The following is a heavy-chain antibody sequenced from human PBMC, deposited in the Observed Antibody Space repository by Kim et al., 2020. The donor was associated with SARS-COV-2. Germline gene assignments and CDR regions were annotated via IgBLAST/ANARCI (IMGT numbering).Heavy chain of an antibody. J-gene: IGHJ4*02. D-gene: IGHD6-6*01. Sequence: NYARRFQSRVKITPDESTSTAYMELNSLRSEDTAVYYCARDPGYSSSSGDYWGQGTLVTVS. V-gene: IGHV1-69*01. CDR3: ARDPGYSSSSGDY.